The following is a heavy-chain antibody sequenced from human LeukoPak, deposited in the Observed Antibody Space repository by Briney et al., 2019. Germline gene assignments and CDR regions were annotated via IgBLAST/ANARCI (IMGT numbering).Heavy chain of an antibody. CDR1: GYTFTSYD. CDR2: MNPNSGNT. J-gene: IGHJ6*03. D-gene: IGHD3-10*01. Sequence: ASVKVSCKASGYTFTSYDINWVRQAAGQGLEWMGWMNPNSGNTGYAQKFKGRVSMTRDTSRTTAYMELSSLRSEDMAVYYCATWVGTGPDYFYYMDVWGKGTTVTVSS. CDR3: ATWVGTGPDYFYYMDV. V-gene: IGHV1-8*01.